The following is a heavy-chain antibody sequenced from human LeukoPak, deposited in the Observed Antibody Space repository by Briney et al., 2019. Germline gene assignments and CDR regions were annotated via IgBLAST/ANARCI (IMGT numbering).Heavy chain of an antibody. Sequence: GGSLRLSCAPSGLTFSSYWMHWVRQAPGKGLVWVSHINGDGSSTRYADSVKGRFTISRDNSKNTVFLQMTSLRADDTAVYYCARDRGQYGSGTYLDYWGQGTLVTVSS. J-gene: IGHJ4*02. CDR3: ARDRGQYGSGTYLDY. V-gene: IGHV3-74*01. D-gene: IGHD3-10*01. CDR1: GLTFSSYW. CDR2: INGDGSST.